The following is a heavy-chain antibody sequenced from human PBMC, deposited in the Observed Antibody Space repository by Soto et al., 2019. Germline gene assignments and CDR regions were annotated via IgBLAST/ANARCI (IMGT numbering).Heavy chain of an antibody. Sequence: PGGSLRVSCAASGFTFRNYAMHWVRQAPGKGLEWVAVISYDGTNKYYADSVKGRFTISRDNSKNTLYLQMNSLRTEDTAVYYCAREDYGKNYFDYWGQGTLVTVPS. CDR3: AREDYGKNYFDY. CDR2: ISYDGTNK. V-gene: IGHV3-30-3*01. J-gene: IGHJ4*02. D-gene: IGHD4-17*01. CDR1: GFTFRNYA.